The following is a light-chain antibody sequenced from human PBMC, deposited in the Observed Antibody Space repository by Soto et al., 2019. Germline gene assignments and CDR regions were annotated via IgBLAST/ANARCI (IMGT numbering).Light chain of an antibody. CDR3: QQHGTSPPSWT. CDR2: GAS. J-gene: IGKJ1*01. Sequence: PGASATLFCRASQRVTSNYLAWYQQKPGQAPRLLIYGASSRATGIPDRFSGSGSGTDFTLTISRLEPEDFAVYYCQQHGTSPPSWTFGQGTKVEIK. CDR1: QRVTSNY. V-gene: IGKV3-20*01.